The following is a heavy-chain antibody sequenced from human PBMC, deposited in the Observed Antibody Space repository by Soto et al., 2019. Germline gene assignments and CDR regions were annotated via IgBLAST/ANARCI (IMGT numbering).Heavy chain of an antibody. J-gene: IGHJ4*02. D-gene: IGHD1-26*01. Sequence: PGGSLRLSCAASGFTFSSYAMTWVRQAPGKGLEWVSSISDSGSNTYYADSVKGRFTISRDNSKNTLYLEMDSLRAEDTAVYYCANKGYTGSYYLDCWGQGTLVTVSS. V-gene: IGHV3-23*01. CDR1: GFTFSSYA. CDR3: ANKGYTGSYYLDC. CDR2: ISDSGSNT.